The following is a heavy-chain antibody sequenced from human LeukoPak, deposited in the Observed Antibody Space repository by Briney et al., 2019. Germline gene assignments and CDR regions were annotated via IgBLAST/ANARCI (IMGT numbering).Heavy chain of an antibody. V-gene: IGHV3-23*01. CDR2: ISTSGGST. CDR1: GFTFSSYA. J-gene: IGHJ4*02. Sequence: GGSLRLSCAASGFTFSSYAMSWVRQAPGKGLEWVSAISTSGGSTYYADSVKGRFTISRDNSKNTLNLQMNSLRAEDTAVYYCAKRGTSLRAVDHWGQGTLVTVSS. D-gene: IGHD4-17*01. CDR3: AKRGTSLRAVDH.